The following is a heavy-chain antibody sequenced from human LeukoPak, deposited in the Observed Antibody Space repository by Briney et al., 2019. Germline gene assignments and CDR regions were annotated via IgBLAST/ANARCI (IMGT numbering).Heavy chain of an antibody. V-gene: IGHV3-74*01. Sequence: GSLRLSCAASGFTFSSYWMHWVRQAPGKGLVWVSRINSDGSSTSYADPVKGRFTISRDNAKNTLYLQMNSLRAEDTAVYYCARAVGYSYGDYWGQGTLVTVSS. CDR1: GFTFSSYW. CDR2: INSDGSST. D-gene: IGHD5-18*01. J-gene: IGHJ4*02. CDR3: ARAVGYSYGDY.